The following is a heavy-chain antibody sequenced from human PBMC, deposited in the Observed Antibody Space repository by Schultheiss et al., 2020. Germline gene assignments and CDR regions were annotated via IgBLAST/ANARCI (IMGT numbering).Heavy chain of an antibody. J-gene: IGHJ4*02. CDR3: QVLTQCY. Sequence: ASVKVSCKASGYTFIDYYMHWVRQAPGQGLEWMGRIDPKSGGTNYGQNFQGRLTMTRDTSITTAYMELSSLTSDDTAVYYCQVLTQCYWGQGTLVTVSS. D-gene: IGHD4/OR15-4a*01. V-gene: IGHV1-2*06. CDR2: IDPKSGGT. CDR1: GYTFIDYY.